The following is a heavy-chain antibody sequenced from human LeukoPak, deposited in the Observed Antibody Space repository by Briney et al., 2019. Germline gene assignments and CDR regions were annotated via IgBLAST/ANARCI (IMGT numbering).Heavy chain of an antibody. V-gene: IGHV4-4*07. J-gene: IGHJ4*02. CDR2: VYTSGST. Sequence: KPSETLSLTCSVSGGSISGCYWTWIRQPAGKGLEWIGRVYTSGSTHYNPSLKTRLTMSVDTSKNQFSLKLSSVTAADTAVYYCARDMNEHGFDYWGQGTLVTVSS. D-gene: IGHD1-1*01. CDR3: ARDMNEHGFDY. CDR1: GGSISGCY.